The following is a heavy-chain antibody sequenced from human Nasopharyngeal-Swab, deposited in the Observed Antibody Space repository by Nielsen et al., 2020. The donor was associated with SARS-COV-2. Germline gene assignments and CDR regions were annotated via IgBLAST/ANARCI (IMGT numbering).Heavy chain of an antibody. V-gene: IGHV4-39*01. CDR3: ARRGYDILTGQYYFDY. Sequence: SQSPPLTCTVSGVPICCCCYYWGWVRPPPGKGLEWIGSIYYSGSTYYNPSLKSRVTISVDTSKNQFSLKLSSVTAADTAVYYCARRGYDILTGQYYFDYWGQGTLVTVSS. D-gene: IGHD3-9*01. CDR2: IYYSGST. J-gene: IGHJ4*02. CDR1: GVPICCCCYY.